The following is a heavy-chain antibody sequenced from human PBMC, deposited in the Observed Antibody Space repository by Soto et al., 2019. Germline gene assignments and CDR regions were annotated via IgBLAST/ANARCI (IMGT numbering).Heavy chain of an antibody. Sequence: EVQLVESGGGLVQPGGSLRLSCAASGFTFSSYWMHWVRQAPGKGLEWVSSISSGGEYLYYADSVKGRITISRDNAKNSLHLNLDSLRVKDTALYSCPTDGAAGAVMGVWGQGTTVTVSS. CDR3: PTDGAAGAVMGV. V-gene: IGHV3-21*06. D-gene: IGHD6-13*01. CDR1: GFTFSSYW. CDR2: ISSGGEYL. J-gene: IGHJ6*02.